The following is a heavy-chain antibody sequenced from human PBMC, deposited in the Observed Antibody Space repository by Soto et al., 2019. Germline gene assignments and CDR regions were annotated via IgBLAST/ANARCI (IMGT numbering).Heavy chain of an antibody. CDR3: ARSPQSKAIWPEGMDV. CDR1: GYSFTSYR. V-gene: IGHV5-51*01. Sequence: GASLKISCKGSGYSFTSYRIGWVRQMPGKGLEWMGIIYPGDSDTRYSPSFQGQVTISADKSISTAYLQWSSLKASDTAMYYCARSPQSKAIWPEGMDVWGQGTTVTVSS. CDR2: IYPGDSDT. D-gene: IGHD2-21*01. J-gene: IGHJ6*02.